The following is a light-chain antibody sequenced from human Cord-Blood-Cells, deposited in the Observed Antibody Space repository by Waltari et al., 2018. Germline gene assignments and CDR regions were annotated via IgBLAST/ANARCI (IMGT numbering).Light chain of an antibody. V-gene: IGLV2-23*01. Sequence: QSTLTQPASLSGSPGQSITISCTGTSSDYGIYKLFAWYQQHPGKAPKLMIYEGSKRPSGVSNRFSGYKSGNTASLTISGLQAEDEADYYCCSYAGSSTWVFGGGTKLTVL. CDR3: CSYAGSSTWV. J-gene: IGLJ3*02. CDR1: SSDYGIYKL. CDR2: EGS.